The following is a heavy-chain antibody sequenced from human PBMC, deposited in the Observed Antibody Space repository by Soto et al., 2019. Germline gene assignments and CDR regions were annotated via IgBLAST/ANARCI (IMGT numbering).Heavy chain of an antibody. J-gene: IGHJ2*01. D-gene: IGHD5-12*01. CDR1: GVTFSNYP. CDR2: IIPIFGTV. V-gene: IGHV1-69*12. Sequence: QVQLVQSGAEVKRPGSSVMVSCKASGVTFSNYPISWVRQAPGQGLECMGGIIPIFGTVNYAQKFQGRVTITADESTSTAYMELSSLRSEDTAVYYCARGNHRWLQLWYFDLWGRGTLVTVSS. CDR3: ARGNHRWLQLWYFDL.